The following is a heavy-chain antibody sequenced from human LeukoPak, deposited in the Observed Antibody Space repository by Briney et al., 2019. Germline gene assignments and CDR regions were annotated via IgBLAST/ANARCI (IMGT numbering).Heavy chain of an antibody. Sequence: ASVKVSCKASGYTFTDYFIHWVRQAPGQGLEWMGWININTGGINNARKFQGRVTMTRDTSISTAYMELSRLTSDDTAVYYCAKDGGKGYYYFDYWGQGALVTVSS. J-gene: IGHJ4*02. CDR2: ININTGGI. V-gene: IGHV1-2*02. CDR3: AKDGGKGYYYFDY. CDR1: GYTFTDYF. D-gene: IGHD3-22*01.